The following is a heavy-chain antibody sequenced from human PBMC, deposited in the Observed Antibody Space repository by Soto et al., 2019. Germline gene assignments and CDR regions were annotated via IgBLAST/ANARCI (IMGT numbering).Heavy chain of an antibody. CDR1: GFTFSSYA. J-gene: IGHJ4*02. V-gene: IGHV3-23*01. D-gene: IGHD6-13*01. Sequence: EVQLLESGGGLVQPGGSLRLSCAASGFTFSSYAMSWVRQAPGKGLEWVSAISVGTSSTYYADSVRGRFTISRDNSQNTLYLQMNSLRAEDTAVYYCAKERWAAAGTPTLDYWGQGTLVTVSS. CDR2: ISVGTSST. CDR3: AKERWAAAGTPTLDY.